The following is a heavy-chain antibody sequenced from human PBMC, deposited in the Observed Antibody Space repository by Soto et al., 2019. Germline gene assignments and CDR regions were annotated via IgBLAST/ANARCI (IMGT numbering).Heavy chain of an antibody. Sequence: GGSLRLSCAASGFTFSIFAMSWVRQSPGKGLEWVSTISGSVGSTYYADAVKGRFTISRDNSMGTLYLQMKSLRVEDTAIYYCPKEASMGSTVDLGYWGQGALVTLSS. CDR1: GFTFSIFA. CDR2: ISGSVGST. D-gene: IGHD2-8*01. CDR3: PKEASMGSTVDLGY. J-gene: IGHJ4*02. V-gene: IGHV3-23*01.